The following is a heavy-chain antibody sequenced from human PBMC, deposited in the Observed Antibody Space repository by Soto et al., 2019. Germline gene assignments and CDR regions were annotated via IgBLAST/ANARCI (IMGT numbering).Heavy chain of an antibody. D-gene: IGHD4-17*01. CDR1: GYTFTSYA. CDR2: INAGNGNT. V-gene: IGHV1-3*01. Sequence: QVQLVQSGAEVKKPGASVKVSCKASGYTFTSYAMHWVLQAPGQRLEWMGWINAGNGNTKYSQKFQGRVTITRDTSASTAYMELSSLRSEDTAVYYCARDFLTTVTTNWFDPWGQGTLVTVSS. J-gene: IGHJ5*02. CDR3: ARDFLTTVTTNWFDP.